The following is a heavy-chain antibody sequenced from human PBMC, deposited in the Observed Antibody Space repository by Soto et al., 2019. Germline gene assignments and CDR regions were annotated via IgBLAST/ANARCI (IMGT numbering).Heavy chain of an antibody. V-gene: IGHV1-69*10. CDR3: ALALNGDGIVGATVYYYYGMDV. J-gene: IGHJ6*02. CDR2: IIPILGIA. CDR1: GGTFSSYA. D-gene: IGHD1-26*01. Sequence: GPSVKVSCKASGGTFSSYAISWVRQAPGQGLEWMGGIIPILGIANYAQKFQGRVTITADKSTSTAYMELSSLRSEDTAVYYCALALNGDGIVGATVYYYYGMDVWGQGTTVTVSS.